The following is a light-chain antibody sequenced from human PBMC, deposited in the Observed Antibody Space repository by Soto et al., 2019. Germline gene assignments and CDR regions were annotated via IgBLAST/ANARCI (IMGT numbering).Light chain of an antibody. CDR2: DAS. CDR1: QDISNY. J-gene: IGKJ2*01. CDR3: QQYDNLHPL. V-gene: IGKV1-33*01. Sequence: DIQMTQSPSSLSASVGDRVTITCQASQDISNYLNWYQQKPGKAPKLLIYDASTLETGVPSRFSGSGSGTDFPFTISSLQPEDIATYCCQQYDNLHPLFGQGTKLEIK.